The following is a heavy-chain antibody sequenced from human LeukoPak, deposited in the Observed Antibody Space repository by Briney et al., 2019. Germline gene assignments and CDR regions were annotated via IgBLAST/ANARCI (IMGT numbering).Heavy chain of an antibody. CDR2: INHSGST. CDR3: ARAIPLGGMDV. J-gene: IGHJ6*04. D-gene: IGHD3-10*01. CDR1: GGSFSGYY. V-gene: IGHV4-34*01. Sequence: SETLSLTCAVYGGSFSGYYWSWIRQPPGKGLEWIGEINHSGSTNYNPSLKSRVTISVDTSKNQFSLKLSSVTAADTAVYYCARAIPLGGMDVWGKGTTVTISS.